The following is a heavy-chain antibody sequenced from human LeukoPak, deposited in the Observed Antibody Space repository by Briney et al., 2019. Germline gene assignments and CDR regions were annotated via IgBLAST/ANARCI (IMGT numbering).Heavy chain of an antibody. CDR3: ARTPLPVRYYDSSGYPFGY. CDR1: GYSFTSYW. J-gene: IGHJ4*02. V-gene: IGHV5-51*01. D-gene: IGHD3-22*01. Sequence: GESLKISCKGSGYSFTSYWIGWVRQMPGKGLEWMGIIYPGDSDTRYSPSFQGQVTISADKSISTAYLQWSSLKASDTAMYYCARTPLPVRYYDSSGYPFGYWGQGTLVTVSS. CDR2: IYPGDSDT.